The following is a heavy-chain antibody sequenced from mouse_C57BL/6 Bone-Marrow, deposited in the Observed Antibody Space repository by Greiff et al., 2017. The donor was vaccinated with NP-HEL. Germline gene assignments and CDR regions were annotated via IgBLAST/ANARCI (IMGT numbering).Heavy chain of an antibody. D-gene: IGHD2-4*01. Sequence: EVQRVESGTVLARPGASVKMSCKTSGYTFPSYWMHWVKQRPGQGLAWIGAIYPGNSDTSYNQKFKGKAKLTAVPSASTAYMELSSLTNEDSAVYYCTSYDYDWYFEVWGTGTTVTVSS. J-gene: IGHJ1*03. CDR1: GYTFPSYW. CDR2: IYPGNSDT. V-gene: IGHV1-5*01. CDR3: TSYDYDWYFEV.